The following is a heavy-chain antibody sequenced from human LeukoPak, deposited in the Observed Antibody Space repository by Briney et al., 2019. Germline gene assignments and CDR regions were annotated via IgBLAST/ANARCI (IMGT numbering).Heavy chain of an antibody. CDR2: INPSGGST. V-gene: IGHV1-46*01. CDR1: GYTFTSYY. CDR3: ARSEGYSYGSYYFDY. Sequence: ASVKVSCKASGYTFTSYYMHWVRQAPGQGLEWMGIINPSGGSTSYAQKFQGRVTMTRDMSTSTVYMELSSLRSEDTAVYYCARSEGYSYGSYYFDYWGQGTLVTVSS. J-gene: IGHJ4*02. D-gene: IGHD5-18*01.